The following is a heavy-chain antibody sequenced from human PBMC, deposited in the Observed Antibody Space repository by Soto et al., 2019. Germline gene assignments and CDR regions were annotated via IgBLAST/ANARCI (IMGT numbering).Heavy chain of an antibody. V-gene: IGHV4-30-2*01. Sequence: SETLSLTCAVSGGSISSGGYSWSWIRQPQGKGLELIGYIYHSASTYYNPSLKSRVTLSVDRSKNQLSLKLSSVTAADTAVYYCARSYSNYGPYFDYWGQGTLVT. CDR3: ARSYSNYGPYFDY. CDR1: GGSISSGGYS. D-gene: IGHD4-4*01. CDR2: IYHSAST. J-gene: IGHJ4*02.